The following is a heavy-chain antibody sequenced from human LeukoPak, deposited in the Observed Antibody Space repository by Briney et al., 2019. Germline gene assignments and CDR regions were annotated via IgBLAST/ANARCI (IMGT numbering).Heavy chain of an antibody. CDR1: GGSISSYY. D-gene: IGHD3-22*01. CDR2: IYYSGST. V-gene: IGHV4-59*08. Sequence: SETLSLTCTVSGGSISSYYWSWIRQPPGKGLEWIGYIYYSGSTNYNPSLKSRVTISVDTSKNQFSLKLGSVTAADTAVYYCARQNPDYYDSSDYWGQGTLVTVSS. J-gene: IGHJ4*02. CDR3: ARQNPDYYDSSDY.